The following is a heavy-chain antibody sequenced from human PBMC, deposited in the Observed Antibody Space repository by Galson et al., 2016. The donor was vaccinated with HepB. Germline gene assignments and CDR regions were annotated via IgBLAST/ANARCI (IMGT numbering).Heavy chain of an antibody. D-gene: IGHD3-22*01. CDR1: GFTFSKYP. CDR3: ARAGSYYESRGYYRDPFDY. Sequence: SLRLSCAASGFTFSKYPMHWVCQAPGKGLEWVALISYEGTNQYYAASVRGRFTISRDKSKNPLYLQMNNLTVEATAVYYCARAGSYYESRGYYRDPFDYWGQGTRVTVSS. J-gene: IGHJ4*02. CDR2: ISYEGTNQ. V-gene: IGHV3-30*04.